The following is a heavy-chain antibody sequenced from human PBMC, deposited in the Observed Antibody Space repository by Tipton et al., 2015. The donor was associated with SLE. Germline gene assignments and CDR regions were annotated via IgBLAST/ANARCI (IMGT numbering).Heavy chain of an antibody. V-gene: IGHV3-30*02. CDR3: ARGESSGYYVDY. J-gene: IGHJ4*01. D-gene: IGHD3-22*01. Sequence: SLRLSCAASGFNFGMFGMHWVRQAPGKGLEWVAFIRYDGGNKHYANSVRGRFTISRDNAKNTLYLQMNSLRAEDTAAYYCARGESSGYYVDYWGHGTLVTVSS. CDR2: IRYDGGNK. CDR1: GFNFGMFG.